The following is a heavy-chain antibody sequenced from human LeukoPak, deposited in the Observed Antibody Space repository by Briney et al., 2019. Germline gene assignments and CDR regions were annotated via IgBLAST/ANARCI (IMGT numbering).Heavy chain of an antibody. V-gene: IGHV4-34*01. D-gene: IGHD6-6*01. J-gene: IGHJ4*02. Sequence: PSETLSLTCAVYGGSFSGYYWSWIRQPPGKGLEWIGEINHSGSTNYNPSVKSRVTISVDTSKNQFSLKLTSVTAADTAEYFCARRSHYSRSSGNNCWGQGTLVTVSS. CDR1: GGSFSGYY. CDR2: INHSGST. CDR3: ARRSHYSRSSGNNC.